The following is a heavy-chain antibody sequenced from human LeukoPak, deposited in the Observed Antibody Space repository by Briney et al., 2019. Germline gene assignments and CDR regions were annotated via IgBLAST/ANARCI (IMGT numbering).Heavy chain of an antibody. V-gene: IGHV1-2*02. J-gene: IGHJ3*02. CDR1: GYTFTAYY. D-gene: IGHD2/OR15-2a*01. Sequence: GASVKVSCKAYGYTFTAYYLHWVRQAPGQGLEWMGWISPNSGATKYAQKFQGRVTMTRDTSISTAYMELSRLRSDDTAVYYCARGRIAIYYIQSMLGFDIWGQGTMVTVSS. CDR2: ISPNSGAT. CDR3: ARGRIAIYYIQSMLGFDI.